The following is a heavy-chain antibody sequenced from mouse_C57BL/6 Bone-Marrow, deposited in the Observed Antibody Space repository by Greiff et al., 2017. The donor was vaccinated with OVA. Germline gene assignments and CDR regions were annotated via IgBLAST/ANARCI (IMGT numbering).Heavy chain of an antibody. J-gene: IGHJ3*01. V-gene: IGHV14-2*01. CDR1: GFNIKDYY. Sequence: EVQLQQSGAELVKPGASVKLSCTASGFNIKDYYMHWVKQRTEQGLEWIGRIDPEDGDTKYAPKFQGKATITADTSSNTAYLQLSSLTSEDTAVYYGASPGGSSAGFAYWGQGTLVTVSA. D-gene: IGHD1-1*02. CDR2: IDPEDGDT. CDR3: ASPGGSSAGFAY.